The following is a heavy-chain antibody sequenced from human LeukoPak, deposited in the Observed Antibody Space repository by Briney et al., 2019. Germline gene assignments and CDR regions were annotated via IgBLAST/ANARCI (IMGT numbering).Heavy chain of an antibody. V-gene: IGHV3-48*03. D-gene: IGHD1-26*01. CDR1: GFTFSRFG. J-gene: IGHJ4*02. CDR3: AFTSARGVY. Sequence: GGSLRLPCAASGFTFSRFGMNWVRQAPGKGLEWVSYISGSSSSSTIYYADSVKGRFTISRDNAKNSLYLQMNSLRIDDTAFYYCAFTSARGVYWGQGTLVTVSS. CDR2: ISGSSSSSTI.